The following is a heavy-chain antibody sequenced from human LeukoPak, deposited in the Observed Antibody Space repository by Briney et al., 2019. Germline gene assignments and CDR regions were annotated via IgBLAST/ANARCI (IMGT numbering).Heavy chain of an antibody. D-gene: IGHD5-18*01. V-gene: IGHV1-46*01. CDR3: ARGAYSYGYD. CDR1: GYTLTELS. CDR2: INPSGGST. Sequence: ASVKVSCKVSGYTLTELSMHWVRQAPGQGLEWMGTINPSGGSTSYAQKFQGRVTMTRDTSTSTVYMELSSLRSEDTAVYYCARGAYSYGYDWGQGTLVTVSS. J-gene: IGHJ4*02.